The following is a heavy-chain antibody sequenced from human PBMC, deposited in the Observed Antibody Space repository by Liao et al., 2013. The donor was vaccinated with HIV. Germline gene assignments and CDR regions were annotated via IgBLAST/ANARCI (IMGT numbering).Heavy chain of an antibody. CDR3: ARGVPPWGDYGALDI. V-gene: IGHV4-30-4*08. D-gene: IGHD4-17*01. Sequence: QVQLQESGPGLVKPSQTLSLTCTVSGGSINSGDYYWNWIRQSPGKGLEWIGYIYYNGNTYYNPSLKSRATISLDTSNTQFSLRLISVTSADTAVYFCARGVPPWGDYGALDIWGQGTMVTVSS. J-gene: IGHJ3*02. CDR2: IYYNGNT. CDR1: GGSINSGDYY.